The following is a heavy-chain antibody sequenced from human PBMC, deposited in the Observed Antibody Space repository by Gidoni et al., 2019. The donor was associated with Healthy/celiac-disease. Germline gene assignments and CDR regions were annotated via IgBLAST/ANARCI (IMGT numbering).Heavy chain of an antibody. CDR3: TTAPTGSPGDY. V-gene: IGHV3-15*01. Sequence: EVQLVESGGGLVKPGGSLRLSCAASGFTFSNAWMSWVRQAPGKGLEWVGRIKSKTDGWTTDYAAPVKGRFTISRDDSKNTLYLQMNSLKTEDTAVYYCTTAPTGSPGDYWGQGTLVTVSS. CDR2: IKSKTDGWTT. J-gene: IGHJ4*02. D-gene: IGHD3-10*01. CDR1: GFTFSNAW.